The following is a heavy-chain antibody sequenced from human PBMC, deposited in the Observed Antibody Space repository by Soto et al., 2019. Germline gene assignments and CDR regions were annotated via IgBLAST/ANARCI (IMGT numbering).Heavy chain of an antibody. J-gene: IGHJ4*02. CDR3: AKIAVVRGVPRDYFDY. Sequence: GGSLRLSCAASGFTFSSYAMSWVRQAPGKGLEWVSAISGSGGSTYYADSVKGRFTISRDNSKNTLYLQMNSLRAEDTAVYYCAKIAVVRGVPRDYFDYWGQGTLVTVSS. CDR1: GFTFSSYA. CDR2: ISGSGGST. D-gene: IGHD3-10*02. V-gene: IGHV3-23*01.